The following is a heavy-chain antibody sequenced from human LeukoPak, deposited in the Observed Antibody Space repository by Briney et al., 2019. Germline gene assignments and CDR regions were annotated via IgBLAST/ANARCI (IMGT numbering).Heavy chain of an antibody. Sequence: SVKVSCKASGGTFSSYAISWVRQAPGQGLEWMGGIIPIFGTANYAQKFQGRVTITTDESTSTAYMELSSLRSEDTAVYYCTRGGWNFYYFDYWGRGTLVTVSS. CDR2: IIPIFGTA. CDR3: TRGGWNFYYFDY. CDR1: GGTFSSYA. J-gene: IGHJ4*02. D-gene: IGHD1-7*01. V-gene: IGHV1-69*05.